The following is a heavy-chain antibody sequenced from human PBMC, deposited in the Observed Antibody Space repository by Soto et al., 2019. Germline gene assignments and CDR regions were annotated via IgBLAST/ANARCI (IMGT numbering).Heavy chain of an antibody. Sequence: APVKVSFKASGYTVTSYGISWARQAPGQGLEWMGWISAYNGNTNYAQKLQGRVTRTTDTSTSTAYMELRSLRSDDTAVYFCARGGLFMAPGTTISYYCGMGVWGRGTTV. CDR2: ISAYNGNT. V-gene: IGHV1-18*04. CDR1: GYTVTSYG. J-gene: IGHJ6*01. D-gene: IGHD4-17*01. CDR3: ARGGLFMAPGTTISYYCGMGV.